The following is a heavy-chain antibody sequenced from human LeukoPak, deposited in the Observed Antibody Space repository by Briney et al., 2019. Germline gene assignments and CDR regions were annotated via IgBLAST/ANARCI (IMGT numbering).Heavy chain of an antibody. CDR1: GFTFSSDS. CDR3: ASSGYYPPYYYYYYMDV. J-gene: IGHJ6*03. V-gene: IGHV3-48*01. CDR2: ISSSSSTT. D-gene: IGHD3-3*01. Sequence: GGSLRLSCAASGFTFSSDSMNWVRQAPGKGLEWVSYISSSSSTTYYADSVKGRFTIYRDNAKNSLYLQMNSLTAEDTAVYYCASSGYYPPYYYYYYMDVWGKGTTVTVSS.